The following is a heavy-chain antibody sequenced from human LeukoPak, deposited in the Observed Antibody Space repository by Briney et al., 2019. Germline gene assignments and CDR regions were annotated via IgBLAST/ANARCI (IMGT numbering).Heavy chain of an antibody. J-gene: IGHJ4*01. Sequence: VASVEVSCKASGYTFTGYYMHWVRQAPGQGLEWMGRINPNSGGTNYAQLSQDRVTMTRDKAISTAYPEPSRRSSDGPAVYYCSRRYCSGGSGYLFDYWGQGTLVTVSS. CDR1: GYTFTGYY. CDR3: SRRYCSGGSGYLFDY. D-gene: IGHD2-15*01. V-gene: IGHV1-2*06. CDR2: INPNSGGT.